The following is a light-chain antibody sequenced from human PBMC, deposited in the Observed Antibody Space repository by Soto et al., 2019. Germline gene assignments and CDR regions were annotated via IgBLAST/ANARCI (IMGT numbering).Light chain of an antibody. J-gene: IGLJ2*01. CDR3: YSYAGSSTVV. CDR2: EGS. CDR1: SSDVGSYNL. V-gene: IGLV2-23*01. Sequence: QSALTQPASVSGSPGQSITISCTGTSSDVGSYNLVSWYKQHPGKAPKLMIYEGSKRPSGVSNRFSGSKSGNTASLTISGLQANDEADYYCYSYAGSSTVVFGGGTKLTVL.